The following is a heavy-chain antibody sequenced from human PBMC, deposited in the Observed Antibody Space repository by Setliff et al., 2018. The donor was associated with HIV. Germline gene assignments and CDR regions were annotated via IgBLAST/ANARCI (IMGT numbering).Heavy chain of an antibody. CDR1: GFSINNYD. CDR3: AKELAASGLGYFDS. J-gene: IGHJ4*02. CDR2: ISSTSKTK. Sequence: GGSLRLSCVASGFSINNYDMNWVRQAPGKGLEWISHISSTSKTKYYAESVRGRISVSRDNAKNSLYLEMISLRAEDTAVYYCAKELAASGLGYFDSWGRGILVTVSS. D-gene: IGHD3-22*01. V-gene: IGHV3-48*03.